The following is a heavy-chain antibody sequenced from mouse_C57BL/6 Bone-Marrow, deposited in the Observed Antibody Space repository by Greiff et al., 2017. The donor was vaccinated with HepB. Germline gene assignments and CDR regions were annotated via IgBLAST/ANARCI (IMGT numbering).Heavy chain of an antibody. CDR3: ARGGGTGVGYFDV. CDR1: GYTFTSYG. J-gene: IGHJ1*03. CDR2: IYPRSGNT. Sequence: QVQLQQSGAELARPGASVKLSCKASGYTFTSYGISWVKQRTGQGLEWIGEIYPRSGNTYYNEKFKGKATLTADKSSSTAYMELRSLTSEDSAVYFCARGGGTGVGYFDVWGTGTTVTVSS. D-gene: IGHD1-1*01. V-gene: IGHV1-81*01.